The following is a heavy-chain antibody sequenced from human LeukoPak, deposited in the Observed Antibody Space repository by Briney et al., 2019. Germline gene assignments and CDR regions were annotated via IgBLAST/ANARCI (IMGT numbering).Heavy chain of an antibody. CDR3: ASSGSYYNHPGY. CDR1: GGTFSSYA. J-gene: IGHJ4*02. Sequence: SVKVSCKASGGTFSSYAISWVRQAPGQGLEWMGRIIPILGIANYAQKFQGRVTITADKSTSTAYMELSSLRSEDTAVYYCASSGSYYNHPGYWGQGTLVTVSS. D-gene: IGHD3-10*01. V-gene: IGHV1-69*04. CDR2: IIPILGIA.